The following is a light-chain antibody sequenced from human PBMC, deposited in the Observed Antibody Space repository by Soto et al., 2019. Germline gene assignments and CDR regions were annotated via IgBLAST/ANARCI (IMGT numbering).Light chain of an antibody. Sequence: QSVLTQPASVSGSPGQSITISCTGTSSDVGGYNYVSWYQQHPGKAPKLMIYEVSNRPSGVSNRFSGSKSGNTASLTISVLQAEDEADYYCSSYTSSSTAVFGTGTKVTVL. CDR3: SSYTSSSTAV. CDR1: SSDVGGYNY. V-gene: IGLV2-14*01. J-gene: IGLJ1*01. CDR2: EVS.